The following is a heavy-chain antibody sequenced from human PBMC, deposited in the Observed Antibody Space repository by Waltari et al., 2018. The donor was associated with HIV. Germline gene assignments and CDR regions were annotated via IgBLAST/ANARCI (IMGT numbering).Heavy chain of an antibody. D-gene: IGHD2-21*02. CDR3: TRRTDSGLDV. CDR2: ISYEGNNN. Sequence: LVESGGHVVQPGKSLRLSCVASTSTFNYYTIHWVRQVAGKGLEWVAAISYEGNNNYVADYLKGRLSVARETSKNTLSLEMNALRLNDTGVYFCTRRTDSGLDVWGQGTAVIVSS. J-gene: IGHJ6*02. V-gene: IGHV3-30*04. CDR1: TSTFNYYT.